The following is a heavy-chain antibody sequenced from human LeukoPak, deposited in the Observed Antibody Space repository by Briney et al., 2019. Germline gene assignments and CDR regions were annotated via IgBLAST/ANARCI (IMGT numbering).Heavy chain of an antibody. V-gene: IGHV3-21*04. J-gene: IGHJ4*02. Sequence: PGGSLRLSCAASGFTFSSYSMNWVRQAPGKGLEWVSSISSSSSYIYYADSVKGRFTISRDNSKNMLYLQLNSLRADDTAMYYCAKGPNWGYDYWGQGTLVIVSS. CDR2: ISSSSSYI. CDR3: AKGPNWGYDY. CDR1: GFTFSSYS. D-gene: IGHD7-27*01.